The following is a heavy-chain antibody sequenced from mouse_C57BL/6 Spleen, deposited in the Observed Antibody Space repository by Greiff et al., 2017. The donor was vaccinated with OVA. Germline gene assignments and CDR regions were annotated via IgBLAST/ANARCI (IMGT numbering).Heavy chain of an antibody. J-gene: IGHJ4*01. V-gene: IGHV3-6*01. D-gene: IGHD2-1*01. Sequence: EVKLVESGPGLVKPSQSLSLTCSVTGYSITSGYYWNWIRQFPGNKLEWMGYISYDGSNNYNPSLKNRISITRDTSKNQFFLKLNSVTTEDTATYYCARGGNLGAMDYWGQGTSVTVSS. CDR2: ISYDGSN. CDR1: GYSITSGYY. CDR3: ARGGNLGAMDY.